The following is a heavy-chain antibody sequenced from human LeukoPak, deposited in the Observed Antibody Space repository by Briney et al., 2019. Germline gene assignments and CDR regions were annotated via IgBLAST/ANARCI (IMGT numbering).Heavy chain of an antibody. CDR2: IYYSGST. D-gene: IGHD3-3*01. J-gene: IGHJ4*02. V-gene: IGHV4-39*01. CDR3: ARHKAVDYDFWSGYYGDLAFDY. Sequence: PSETLSLTCTVSGGSISGSSYYWGWIRQPPGKGLEWIGSIYYSGSTYYNPSLKSRVTISVDTSKNQFSLKLSSVTAADTAVYYCARHKAVDYDFWSGYYGDLAFDYWGQGTLVTVSS. CDR1: GGSISGSSYY.